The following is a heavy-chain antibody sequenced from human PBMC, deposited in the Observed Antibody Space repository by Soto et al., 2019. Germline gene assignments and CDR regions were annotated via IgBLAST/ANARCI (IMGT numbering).Heavy chain of an antibody. V-gene: IGHV1-3*01. CDR2: INAGNGNT. Sequence: GASVKVSCKASGYTFTSYAMHWVRQAPGQRLEWMGWINAGNGNTKYSQKFQGRVTITRDTSASTAYMELSSLRSEDTAVYYCARVRCSGGSGFRLDYWGQGTLVTVSS. D-gene: IGHD2-15*01. CDR3: ARVRCSGGSGFRLDY. J-gene: IGHJ4*02. CDR1: GYTFTSYA.